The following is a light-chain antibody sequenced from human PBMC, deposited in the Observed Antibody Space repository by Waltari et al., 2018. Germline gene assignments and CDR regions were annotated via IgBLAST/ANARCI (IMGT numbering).Light chain of an antibody. CDR3: SSYTSSSTYV. V-gene: IGLV2-14*01. CDR2: EVS. CDR1: SRDSGGYNF. J-gene: IGLJ1*01. Sequence: SAPTHPASVSGSPGQSLTTSCTGPSRDSGGYNFFSWDQQHPGIAPKLMIYEVSNRPSGVSNRFSGSKSGNTASLTIAGLQAEDEADYYCSSYTSSSTYVFGTGTKVTVL.